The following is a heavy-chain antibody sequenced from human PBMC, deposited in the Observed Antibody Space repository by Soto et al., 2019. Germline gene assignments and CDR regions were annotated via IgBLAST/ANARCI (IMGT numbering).Heavy chain of an antibody. CDR3: ARESSGYYFGLDY. D-gene: IGHD3-22*01. J-gene: IGHJ4*02. CDR1: GGSVSSGSYS. V-gene: IGHV4-61*01. CDR2: IYYSGST. Sequence: QVQLQESGPGLVKPSETLSLTCTVSGGSVSSGSYSGSWIRQPPGKGLEWIGYIYYSGSTNYNPSLTSRVTRSVDTSKSQFSLKLSSVTAAETAVYYCARESSGYYFGLDYWGQGTLVTVSS.